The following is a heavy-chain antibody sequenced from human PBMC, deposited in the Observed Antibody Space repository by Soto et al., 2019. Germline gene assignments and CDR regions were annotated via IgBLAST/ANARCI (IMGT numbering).Heavy chain of an antibody. Sequence: SETLSLTCTVSGGSISSSSYYWGWIRQPPGKGLEWIGSIYYSGSTYYNPSLKSRVTISVDTSKNQFSLKLSSVTAADTAVYYCARSMVRGVIVWFDPWGQGTLVTVSS. CDR3: ARSMVRGVIVWFDP. D-gene: IGHD3-10*01. CDR2: IYYSGST. J-gene: IGHJ5*02. V-gene: IGHV4-39*01. CDR1: GGSISSSSYY.